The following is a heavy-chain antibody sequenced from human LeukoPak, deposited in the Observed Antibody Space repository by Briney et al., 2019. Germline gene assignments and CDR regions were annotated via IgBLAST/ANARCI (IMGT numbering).Heavy chain of an antibody. CDR2: ISYSGST. Sequence: SETLSLTCSVSGGSINSYYWNWIRQPPGKGLEWIGSISYSGSTNYSPSLESRLSISVDTSKNQISLKLSSVTAADTAVYYCARDLGIAARPDYWGQGTLVTVSS. CDR1: GGSINSYY. D-gene: IGHD6-6*01. CDR3: ARDLGIAARPDY. J-gene: IGHJ4*02. V-gene: IGHV4-59*12.